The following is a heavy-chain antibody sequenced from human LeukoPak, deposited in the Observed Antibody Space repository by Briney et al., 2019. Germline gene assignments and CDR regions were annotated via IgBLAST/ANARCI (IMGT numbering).Heavy chain of an antibody. V-gene: IGHV3-23*01. CDR3: AKAGGWFGELLQTSADNWFDP. J-gene: IGHJ5*02. Sequence: GGSLRLSCAASGFTFSSYWMSWVRQAPGKGLEWVSVISGSGGSTYYADSVKGRFTISRDNPKNTLYLQMNSLRAEDTAVYYCAKAGGWFGELLQTSADNWFDPWGQGTLVTVSS. CDR1: GFTFSSYW. D-gene: IGHD3-10*01. CDR2: ISGSGGST.